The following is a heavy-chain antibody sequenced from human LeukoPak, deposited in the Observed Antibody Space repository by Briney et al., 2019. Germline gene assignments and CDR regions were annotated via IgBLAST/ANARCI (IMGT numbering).Heavy chain of an antibody. J-gene: IGHJ5*02. CDR1: GFTFSSYS. CDR3: ARVNIPLGYCSGGSCWDPWFDP. Sequence: PGGSLRLSCAASGFTFSSYSMNWVRQAPGKGLEWVSSISSSSSYIYYADSVKGRFTISRDNAKNSLYLQMNSLRAEDTAVYYCARVNIPLGYCSGGSCWDPWFDPWGQGTLVTVSS. CDR2: ISSSSSYI. D-gene: IGHD2-15*01. V-gene: IGHV3-21*01.